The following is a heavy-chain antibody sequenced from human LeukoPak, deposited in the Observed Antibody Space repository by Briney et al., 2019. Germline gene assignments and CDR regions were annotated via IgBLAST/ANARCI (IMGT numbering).Heavy chain of an antibody. Sequence: PGGSLRLSCAASGCTVSSNYMSWVRQAPGKGLEWVSVIYSGGSTYYADSVKGRFTISRDNSKNTLYLQMNSLRAEDTAVYYCARDRGSGYYYFDYWGQGTLVTVSS. CDR1: GCTVSSNY. V-gene: IGHV3-66*02. J-gene: IGHJ4*02. CDR2: IYSGGST. CDR3: ARDRGSGYYYFDY. D-gene: IGHD3-22*01.